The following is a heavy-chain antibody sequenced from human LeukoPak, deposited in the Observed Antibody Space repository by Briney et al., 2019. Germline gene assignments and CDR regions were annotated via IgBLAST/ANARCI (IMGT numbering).Heavy chain of an antibody. D-gene: IGHD5-24*01. V-gene: IGHV1-8*01. Sequence: ASVKVSCKASGYTFTNYDINWVRQATGQGLEWMGWMSPNSGNTGYAQKFQGKVTMTSNTSITTAYMELSSLRSEATAMYYCARARRRWLQFGFDYWGQGTLVTVSS. CDR2: MSPNSGNT. CDR3: ARARRRWLQFGFDY. CDR1: GYTFTNYD. J-gene: IGHJ4*02.